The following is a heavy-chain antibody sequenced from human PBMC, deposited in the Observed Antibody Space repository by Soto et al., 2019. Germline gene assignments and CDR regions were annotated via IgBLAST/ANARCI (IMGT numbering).Heavy chain of an antibody. Sequence: QVQLVQSGAEVKKPGASVKVSCKAIGYSFTSHYIHWVRQAPGQGLEWMGTIYPGGVNIGDAHKFQGRVTMTKDTSKTTVYMEFNSLTSEETAVYCCARAQSWHDLVWWFGPWGQGTLVTVSP. D-gene: IGHD1-1*01. V-gene: IGHV1-46*03. CDR3: ARAQSWHDLVWWFGP. J-gene: IGHJ5*02. CDR2: IYPGGVNI. CDR1: GYSFTSHY.